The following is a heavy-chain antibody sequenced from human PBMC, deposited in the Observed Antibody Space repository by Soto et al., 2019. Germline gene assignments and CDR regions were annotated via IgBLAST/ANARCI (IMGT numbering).Heavy chain of an antibody. D-gene: IGHD3-16*01. V-gene: IGHV3-30*04. Sequence: SLRLSCAASGFSFSISPMHWVRQAPGKGLEWVAVISYDGKQTYYADSVKGRFTISKDKSKRTLFLQMNSLGVDDTAVYYCARDGWGSNWYFDLWGRGTLVTVSS. CDR2: ISYDGKQT. CDR3: ARDGWGSNWYFDL. CDR1: GFSFSISP. J-gene: IGHJ2*01.